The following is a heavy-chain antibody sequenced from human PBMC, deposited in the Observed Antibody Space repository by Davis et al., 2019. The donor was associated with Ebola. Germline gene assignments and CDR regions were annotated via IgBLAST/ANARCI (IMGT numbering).Heavy chain of an antibody. D-gene: IGHD3-16*01. CDR3: ARLRRGGYFDY. Sequence: GESLKISCAASGFTFSSYWMHWVRQAPGKGLVWVSRINPDGSFTDYADSVKGRFTISRDNAKDLLYLQLNSLRAEDTAVYYCARLRRGGYFDYWGQGALVTVSS. CDR1: GFTFSSYW. J-gene: IGHJ4*02. CDR2: INPDGSFT. V-gene: IGHV3-74*01.